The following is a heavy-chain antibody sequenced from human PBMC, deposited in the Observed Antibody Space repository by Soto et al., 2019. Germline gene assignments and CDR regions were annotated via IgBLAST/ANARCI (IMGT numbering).Heavy chain of an antibody. J-gene: IGHJ2*01. CDR1: GYPLTDFY. V-gene: IGHV1-2*02. D-gene: IGHD6-25*01. CDR2: INPPTGDT. Sequence: QVQLVQSGAEVKKPGASVTVSCKTSGYPLTDFYIHWVRQAPGQGLEWMAWINPPTGDTNTALKFQGRVTMTRDTSINTAFMELTRLSSDDTAVYYCAREGGAAPGARREWYLDLWARGTLVSVSS. CDR3: AREGGAAPGARREWYLDL.